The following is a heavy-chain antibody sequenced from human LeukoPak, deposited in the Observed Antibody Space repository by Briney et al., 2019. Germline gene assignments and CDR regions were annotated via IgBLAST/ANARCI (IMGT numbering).Heavy chain of an antibody. Sequence: GGSLRLSCAASGFPFDGYGMGWVRQAPGKGLEWVSGINWNGGSTGYVDSVKGRFTIYRDNAKNFLYLQMNSLRVEDTALYYCARDGYGYSYDYWGQGTLVTVSS. D-gene: IGHD5-18*01. CDR3: ARDGYGYSYDY. CDR2: INWNGGST. J-gene: IGHJ4*02. CDR1: GFPFDGYG. V-gene: IGHV3-20*04.